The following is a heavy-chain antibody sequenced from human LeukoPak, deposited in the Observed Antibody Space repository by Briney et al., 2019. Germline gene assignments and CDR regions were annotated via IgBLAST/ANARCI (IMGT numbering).Heavy chain of an antibody. J-gene: IGHJ4*02. CDR3: AREFYDSSGYTDY. V-gene: IGHV4-38-2*02. CDR1: GYSISSGYY. Sequence: PSETLSLTCAVSGYSISSGYYWGWVRQPPGKGLEWIGSIYHSETAYYNPSLKSRVTISIDTSKNQFSLKLSSVTAADTAVSYCAREFYDSSGYTDYWGQGTLVTVSS. CDR2: IYHSETA. D-gene: IGHD3-22*01.